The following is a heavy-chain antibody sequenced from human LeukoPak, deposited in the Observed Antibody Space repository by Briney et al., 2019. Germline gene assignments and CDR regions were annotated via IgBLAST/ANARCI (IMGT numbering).Heavy chain of an antibody. CDR3: VSGFLQWLY. J-gene: IGHJ4*02. D-gene: IGHD3-3*01. V-gene: IGHV3-7*01. Sequence: GGSLRLSCAASGFIFGGYWMSWVRQAPGRGLEWVANTNPDGSIKYYVDSVNGRFTISRDNTKNSLYLQMNSLRAEDTAVYYCVSGFLQWLYWGQGTLVTVSS. CDR2: TNPDGSIK. CDR1: GFIFGGYW.